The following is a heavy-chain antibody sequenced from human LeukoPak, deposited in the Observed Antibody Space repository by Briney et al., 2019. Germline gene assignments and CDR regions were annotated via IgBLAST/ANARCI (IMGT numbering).Heavy chain of an antibody. CDR2: ISGSGGST. J-gene: IGHJ4*02. Sequence: GGSLRLSCAASGFTFSSYAMSWVRQAPGKGLEWVSAISGSGGSTYYVDSVKGRFTISRDNSKNTLYLQMNSLRAEDTAVYYCAKASAGSIISGFDYWGQGTLVTVSS. D-gene: IGHD6-6*01. V-gene: IGHV3-23*01. CDR1: GFTFSSYA. CDR3: AKASAGSIISGFDY.